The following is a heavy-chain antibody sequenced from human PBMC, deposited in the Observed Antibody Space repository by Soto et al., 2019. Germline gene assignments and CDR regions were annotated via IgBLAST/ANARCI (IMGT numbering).Heavy chain of an antibody. CDR1: GFTFSNAW. CDR2: IKTNSDGGTV. J-gene: IGHJ4*02. CDR3: ATVYCATNSCYAPFEY. D-gene: IGHD2-2*01. V-gene: IGHV3-15*01. Sequence: GGSLRLSCAASGFTFSNAWMIWVRQAPGKGLEWIGRIKTNSDGGTVDYASPVKGRFTISRDDSKSMLYLDLNSLKTEDTGVYFCATVYCATNSCYAPFEYWGKGTLVTVSS.